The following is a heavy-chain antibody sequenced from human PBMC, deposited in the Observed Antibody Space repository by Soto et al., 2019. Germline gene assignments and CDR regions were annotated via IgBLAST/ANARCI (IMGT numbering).Heavy chain of an antibody. V-gene: IGHV2-5*01. Sequence: QITLRESGPTLVKPTQTLTLTCAYPGFSFSTTGVGVGWFRQPPAQALQWLALIYWNGNERSSPPLNGRHTVTKDTSKNPVLLTMTKVYPWDRTTYYCADEQSGYDYVIDVWGLGTNVTVSS. CDR1: GFSFSTTGVG. CDR3: ADEQSGYDYVIDV. CDR2: IYWNGNE. D-gene: IGHD2-2*01. J-gene: IGHJ6*01.